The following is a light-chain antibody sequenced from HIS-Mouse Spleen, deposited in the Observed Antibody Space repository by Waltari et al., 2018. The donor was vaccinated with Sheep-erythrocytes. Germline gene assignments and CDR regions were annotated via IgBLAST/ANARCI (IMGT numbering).Light chain of an antibody. Sequence: QSALTQPASVSGSPGQSITISCTGTSSDVGGYNYVSWYQQHPGKAPKLMIYDVSNRPSGGVNRCSGSKSGNTAALTISGLQAEDEADYYCSSYTSSSTYVFGTGTKVTVL. CDR2: DVS. J-gene: IGLJ1*01. CDR1: SSDVGGYNY. V-gene: IGLV2-14*03. CDR3: SSYTSSSTYV.